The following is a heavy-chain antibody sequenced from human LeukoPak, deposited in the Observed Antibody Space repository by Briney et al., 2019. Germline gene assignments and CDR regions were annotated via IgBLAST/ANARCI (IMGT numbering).Heavy chain of an antibody. Sequence: SETLSLTCTVSGGSISGYYWNWIRQPPGKGLEWIGYIFYSGSTNQNPSLRGRVTMSTDTSKNQFSLKLSSVTAADTAVYYCARRGSSSWHFDYWGQGTLVIVSS. CDR1: GGSISGYY. V-gene: IGHV4-59*08. J-gene: IGHJ4*02. CDR3: ARRGSSSWHFDY. D-gene: IGHD6-13*01. CDR2: IFYSGST.